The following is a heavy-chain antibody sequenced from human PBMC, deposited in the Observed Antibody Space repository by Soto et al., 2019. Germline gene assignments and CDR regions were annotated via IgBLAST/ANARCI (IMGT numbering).Heavy chain of an antibody. CDR1: GYTFTNYG. J-gene: IGHJ4*02. CDR2: ISGSNGDT. Sequence: VHLVQSGAEVKESGASVKVSCKASGYTFTNYGVAWVRRAPGQGLEWMGWISGSNGDTKYAQNLQNRVSMTTDTSTNTAYMELRSLRPDDTAIYFCGRGGLAVSGTYDYWGQGTLVTVSS. CDR3: GRGGLAVSGTYDY. D-gene: IGHD6-19*01. V-gene: IGHV1-18*01.